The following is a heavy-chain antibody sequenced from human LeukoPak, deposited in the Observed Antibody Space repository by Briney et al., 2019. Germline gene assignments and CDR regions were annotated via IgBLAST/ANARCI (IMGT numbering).Heavy chain of an antibody. Sequence: PGGSLSPSCAASGFTFCSYSMNWVRQAPGKGLEWVSYISSSSSTIYYADSVKGRFTISRDNAKNSLYLQMNSLRAEDTAVYYCARRAWFGELPQDWSDAFDIWGQGTMVTVSS. J-gene: IGHJ3*02. D-gene: IGHD3-10*01. CDR3: ARRAWFGELPQDWSDAFDI. CDR2: ISSSSSTI. V-gene: IGHV3-48*01. CDR1: GFTFCSYS.